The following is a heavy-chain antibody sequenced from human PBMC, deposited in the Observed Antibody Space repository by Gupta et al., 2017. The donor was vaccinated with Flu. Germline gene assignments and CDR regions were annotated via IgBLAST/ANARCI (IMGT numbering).Heavy chain of an antibody. CDR1: GYTFTAYY. CDR3: AREKYCSTASCYRWFDP. V-gene: IGHV1-2*06. CDR2: INPHSGTT. D-gene: IGHD2-2*02. J-gene: IGHJ5*02. Sequence: QVQLVQSGAEVKKPGASVKVSCKASGYTFTAYYIPWVRQAPGQGLEWVGRINPHSGTTNYEEKFQGRVTMTMDTSISTAYMDLSRLRSDDTAVYYCAREKYCSTASCYRWFDPWGQGTLVTVSS.